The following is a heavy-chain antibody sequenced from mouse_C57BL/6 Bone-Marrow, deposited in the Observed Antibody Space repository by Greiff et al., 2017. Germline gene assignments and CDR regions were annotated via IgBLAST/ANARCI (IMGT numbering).Heavy chain of an antibody. CDR1: GYTFTSYW. J-gene: IGHJ3*01. V-gene: IGHV1-5*01. CDR3: TRSKFITTVGGFAY. Sequence: VQLQQSGTVLARPGASVKMSCKTSGYTFTSYWMHWVKQRPGQGLEWIGAIYPGNSDTSYNQKFKGKAKLTAVTSASTAYMELSSLTNEDSAVYYCTRSKFITTVGGFAYWGQGTLVTVSA. CDR2: IYPGNSDT. D-gene: IGHD1-1*01.